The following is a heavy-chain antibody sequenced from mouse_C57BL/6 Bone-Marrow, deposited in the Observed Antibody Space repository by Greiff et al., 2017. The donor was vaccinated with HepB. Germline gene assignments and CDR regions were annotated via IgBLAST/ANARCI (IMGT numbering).Heavy chain of an antibody. V-gene: IGHV1-64*01. D-gene: IGHD1-1*01. Sequence: VQLQQSGAELVKPGASVKLSCKASGYTFTSYWMHWVKQRPGQGLEWIGMIHPNSGSTNYNEKFKSKATLTVDKSSSTAYMQLSSLTSEDSAVYYCAREWVTTVGGDYWGQGTSVTVSS. CDR1: GYTFTSYW. CDR2: IHPNSGST. CDR3: AREWVTTVGGDY. J-gene: IGHJ4*01.